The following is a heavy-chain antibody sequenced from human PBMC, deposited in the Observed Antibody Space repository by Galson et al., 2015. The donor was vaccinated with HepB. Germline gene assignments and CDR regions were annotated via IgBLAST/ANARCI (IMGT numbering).Heavy chain of an antibody. D-gene: IGHD2-8*01. CDR1: GSTFTNHD. CDR2: MNPDSGNT. Sequence: SVTVSCKASGSTFTNHDINWVRQATGQGLEWVGWMNPDSGNTGYAQKFQGRVTMTRNTSIRTAYMELSSLRSEDTAVYYCARGRYCTSGACPYYFDNWGQGTLVTVSS. J-gene: IGHJ4*02. CDR3: ARGRYCTSGACPYYFDN. V-gene: IGHV1-8*01.